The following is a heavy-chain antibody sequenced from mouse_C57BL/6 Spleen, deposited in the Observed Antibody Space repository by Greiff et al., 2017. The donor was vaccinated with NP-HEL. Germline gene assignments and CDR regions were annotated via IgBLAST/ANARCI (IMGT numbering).Heavy chain of an antibody. D-gene: IGHD1-1*01. CDR1: GFTFSDAW. Sequence: EVQLVESGGGLVQPGGSMKLSCAASGFTFSDAWMDWVRQSPEKGLEWVAEIRNKANNHATYYAESVKGRFTISRDDSKSSVYLQMNSLRAEDTGIYYCTGVTTVVAPYAMDYWGQGTSVTVSS. V-gene: IGHV6-6*01. CDR3: TGVTTVVAPYAMDY. CDR2: IRNKANNHAT. J-gene: IGHJ4*01.